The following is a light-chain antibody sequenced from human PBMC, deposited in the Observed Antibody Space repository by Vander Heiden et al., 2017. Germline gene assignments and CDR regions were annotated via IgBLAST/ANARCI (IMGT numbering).Light chain of an antibody. V-gene: IGLV3-25*03. CDR3: QSADSSGARGV. CDR2: KDT. CDR1: ALPKQY. J-gene: IGLJ3*02. Sequence: SYDLTQPPSVSVSPGQTASITCSGDALPKQYAYWYKQKPGQAPVLVIYKDTERPSGIPERFSGSSSGTTVTLTISGVQSEDEADYYCQSADSSGARGVFGGGTKLTVL.